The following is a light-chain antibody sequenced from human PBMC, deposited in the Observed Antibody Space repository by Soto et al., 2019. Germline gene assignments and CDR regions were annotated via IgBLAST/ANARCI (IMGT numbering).Light chain of an antibody. J-gene: IGKJ4*01. Sequence: DIQMTQSPSSLSASVGDRVTITCRASQDINNYLAWYQQKPGKVPQLLIYAASTLQSGVPSRFSGSGSGTDFTLSISNLQPEEIATYYCQKYNSAPLTFGGGTKVEIK. V-gene: IGKV1-27*01. CDR2: AAS. CDR3: QKYNSAPLT. CDR1: QDINNY.